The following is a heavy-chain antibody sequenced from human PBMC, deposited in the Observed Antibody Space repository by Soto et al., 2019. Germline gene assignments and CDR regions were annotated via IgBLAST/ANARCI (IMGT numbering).Heavy chain of an antibody. V-gene: IGHV3-30*18. CDR2: ISYDGSNK. CDR1: GFTFSSYG. J-gene: IGHJ2*01. D-gene: IGHD2-21*02. CDR3: AKDLLVVTATRFGYFDL. Sequence: VQLVESGGGVVQPGRSLRLSCAASGFTFSSYGMHWVRQAPGKGLEWVAVISYDGSNKYYADSVKGRFTISRDNSKNTLYLQMNSLRAEDTAVYYCAKDLLVVTATRFGYFDLWGRGTLVTVSS.